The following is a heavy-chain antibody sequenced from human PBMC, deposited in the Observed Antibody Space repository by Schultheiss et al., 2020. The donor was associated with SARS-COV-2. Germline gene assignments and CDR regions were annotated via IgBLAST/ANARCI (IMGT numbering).Heavy chain of an antibody. D-gene: IGHD5-18*01. CDR1: GYSISSGYY. V-gene: IGHV4-38-2*01. Sequence: SETLSLTCAVSGYSISSGYYWGWIRQPPGKGLEWIGSIYHSGSTYYNPSLKSRVTISVDTSKNQFSLKLSSVTAADTAVYYCARGYRYYYYAMDVWGQGTTVTVSS. CDR2: IYHSGST. J-gene: IGHJ6*02. CDR3: ARGYRYYYYAMDV.